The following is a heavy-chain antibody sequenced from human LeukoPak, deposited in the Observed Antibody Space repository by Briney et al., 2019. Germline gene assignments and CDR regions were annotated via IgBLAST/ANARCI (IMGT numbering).Heavy chain of an antibody. CDR3: AREAYCGGDCYSFDY. D-gene: IGHD2-21*02. CDR2: FYYSGST. CDR1: GGSISSSSYY. Sequence: SETLSLTCTVSGGSISSSSYYWGWIRQPPGKGLEWIGSFYYSGSTYYNPSLKSRVTLSVDTSKNQFSLELGSVTAADTAMYYCAREAYCGGDCYSFDYWGQGTLVTVSS. J-gene: IGHJ4*02. V-gene: IGHV4-39*07.